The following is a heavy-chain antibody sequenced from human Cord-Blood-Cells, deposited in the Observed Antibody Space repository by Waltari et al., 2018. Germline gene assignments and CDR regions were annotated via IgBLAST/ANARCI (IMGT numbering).Heavy chain of an antibody. V-gene: IGHV4-39*01. CDR2: IYYSGST. D-gene: IGHD6-13*01. J-gene: IGHJ4*02. CDR1: GGSISSSSYS. Sequence: QLQLQESGPGLVKPSETLSLTCTVSGGSISSSSYSWGWIRQPPGKGLEWIGSIYYSGSTYYNPSLKSRVTISVDTSKNQFSLKLSSVTAADTAVYYCARHLWQQLVNYWGQGTLVTVSS. CDR3: ARHLWQQLVNY.